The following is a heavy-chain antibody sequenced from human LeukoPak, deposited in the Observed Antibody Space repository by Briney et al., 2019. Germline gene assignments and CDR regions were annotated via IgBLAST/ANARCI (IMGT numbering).Heavy chain of an antibody. CDR3: AREMEGSGSYYFDY. Sequence: SQTLSLTCAVSGDSFSSNSAAWHWIRQSPSRGLEWLERTYYRSNVYNDYAVSVKNRITINPDTSKNQFSLQLNSVTPEDTAVYYCAREMEGSGSYYFDYWGQGTLVTVSS. D-gene: IGHD3-10*01. CDR2: TYYRSNVYN. J-gene: IGHJ4*02. CDR1: GDSFSSNSAA. V-gene: IGHV6-1*01.